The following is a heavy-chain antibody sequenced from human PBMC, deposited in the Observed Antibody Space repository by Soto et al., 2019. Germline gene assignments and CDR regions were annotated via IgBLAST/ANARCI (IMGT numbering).Heavy chain of an antibody. Sequence: GASVTVSCKPSGYPFTSYGTSGVRQAPGQGLEWMGWISAYNGNTNYAQKLQGRVTMTTDTSTSTAYMELRSLRSDDTAVYYCARDSPPPREWGQGTLVTVSS. CDR2: ISAYNGNT. J-gene: IGHJ4*02. V-gene: IGHV1-18*01. CDR3: ARDSPPPRE. CDR1: GYPFTSYG.